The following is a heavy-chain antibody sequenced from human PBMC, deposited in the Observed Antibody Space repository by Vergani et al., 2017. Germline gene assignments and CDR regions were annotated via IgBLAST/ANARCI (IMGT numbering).Heavy chain of an antibody. J-gene: IGHJ4*02. CDR1: GFSFGDYA. Sequence: VHLVESGGGLVPPGRSLRLSCAASGFSFGDYAMTWVRQAPGKGLEWVTSISSSSSYIYYADAVKGRCTISRENAKDSLYLQMNSLRAEAPAVYYCARAGGIAARQGFDYWGQGTLVTVSS. CDR3: ARAGGIAARQGFDY. D-gene: IGHD6-6*01. CDR2: ISSSSSYI. V-gene: IGHV3-21*01.